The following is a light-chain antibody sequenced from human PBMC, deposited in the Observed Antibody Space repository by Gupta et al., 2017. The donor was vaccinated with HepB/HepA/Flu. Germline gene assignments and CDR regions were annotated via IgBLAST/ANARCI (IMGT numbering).Light chain of an antibody. CDR1: SGHSSYS. Sequence: VLTQSPSASSSLCASVRLTCTLSSGHSSYSIAWHQQQPQKVHRYWLRLTSEGSFNKGAAIPYRFSGYSSGDARHLTMSSLQSEEEADYYCTNWGTGMVFGGGTKLTVL. J-gene: IGLJ2*01. V-gene: IGLV4-69*01. CDR3: TNWGTGMV. CDR2: LTSEGSF.